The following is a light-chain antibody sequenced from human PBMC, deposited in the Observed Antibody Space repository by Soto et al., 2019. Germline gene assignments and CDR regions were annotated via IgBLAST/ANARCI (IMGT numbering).Light chain of an antibody. CDR1: SGHSSYA. CDR2: LNSDGSH. J-gene: IGLJ2*01. V-gene: IGLV4-69*01. CDR3: QTWDTGILV. Sequence: QSVLTQSPSASASLGASVKLTCTLSSGHSSYAIAWHQQQPEKGPRYLMNLNSDGSHNKGDGIPDRFSGSSSGAERYLTISSLQSEDEADYYCQTWDTGILVFGGGTKVTVL.